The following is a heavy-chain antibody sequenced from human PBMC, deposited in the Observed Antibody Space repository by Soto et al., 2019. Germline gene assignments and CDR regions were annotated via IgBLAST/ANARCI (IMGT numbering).Heavy chain of an antibody. CDR3: AKLIYPLNSSGLDV. V-gene: IGHV3-30*18. Sequence: QAQLVQSGGGVVQPGRSLRLSCAASGFTFSSYDMQWVRHAPGKGLEWVALISYEGLNTYYADSVRGRFIISRDNSKNILYLQMHSLRPDDTAVYYCAKLIYPLNSSGLDVWGQGATVIVSS. D-gene: IGHD1-1*01. CDR1: GFTFSSYD. CDR2: ISYEGLNT. J-gene: IGHJ6*02.